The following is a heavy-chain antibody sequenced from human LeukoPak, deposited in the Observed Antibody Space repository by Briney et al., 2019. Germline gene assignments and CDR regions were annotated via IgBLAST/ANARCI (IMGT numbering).Heavy chain of an antibody. CDR1: GFTFSSYW. Sequence: GGSLRLSCAASGFTFSSYWMSWVRQTPGKGLEWLANIKQEGTETYYVDSVKGRFTISRDNAKSSLYLQMNSLRAEDMAVYYCARGPRGYDSSGGPWGQGTLVTVSS. V-gene: IGHV3-7*01. CDR2: IKQEGTET. J-gene: IGHJ5*02. D-gene: IGHD3-22*01. CDR3: ARGPRGYDSSGGP.